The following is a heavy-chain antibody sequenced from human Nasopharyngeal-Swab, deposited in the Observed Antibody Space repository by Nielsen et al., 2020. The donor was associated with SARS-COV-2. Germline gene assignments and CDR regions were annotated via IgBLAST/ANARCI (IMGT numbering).Heavy chain of an antibody. CDR2: ISSSSSYI. Sequence: GESLKISCAASGFTFSSYSMNWVRQAPGKGLEWVSSISSSSSYIYYADSVKGRFTISRDNAKNPLYLQMNSLRAEDTAVYYCARAGGAYCGGDCYYYYGMDVWGQGTTVTVSS. J-gene: IGHJ6*02. CDR3: ARAGGAYCGGDCYYYYGMDV. CDR1: GFTFSSYS. V-gene: IGHV3-21*01. D-gene: IGHD2-21*02.